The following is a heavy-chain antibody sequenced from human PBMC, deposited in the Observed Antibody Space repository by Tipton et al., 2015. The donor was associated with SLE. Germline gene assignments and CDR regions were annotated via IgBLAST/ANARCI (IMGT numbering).Heavy chain of an antibody. J-gene: IGHJ2*01. CDR3: AREEYSSSSGWYLDL. CDR1: NYSISSAYY. CDR2: IYHRGST. Sequence: TLSLTCVVSNYSISSAYYWGWIRQPPGKGLEWIASIYHRGSTYYNLSLKNRVTILIDTSKNQFSLKLNSVTAADTALYYCAREEYSSSSGWYLDLWGRGTLATVSS. V-gene: IGHV4-38-2*02. D-gene: IGHD6-6*01.